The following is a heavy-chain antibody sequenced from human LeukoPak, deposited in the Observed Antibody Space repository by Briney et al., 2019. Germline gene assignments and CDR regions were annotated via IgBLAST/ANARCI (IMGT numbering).Heavy chain of an antibody. D-gene: IGHD3-22*01. Sequence: PSETLSLTCTVSGGSISSYYWSWIRQPPGRGLEWIGYIYYSGSTNYNPSLKSRVTISVDTSKNQFSLKLSSVTAADTAVYYCASENYYDSSGHFDYWGQGTLVTVSS. CDR3: ASENYYDSSGHFDY. CDR1: GGSISSYY. CDR2: IYYSGST. J-gene: IGHJ4*02. V-gene: IGHV4-59*08.